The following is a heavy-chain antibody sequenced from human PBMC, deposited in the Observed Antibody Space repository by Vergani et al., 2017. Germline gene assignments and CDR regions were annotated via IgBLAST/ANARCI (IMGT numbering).Heavy chain of an antibody. D-gene: IGHD3-22*01. V-gene: IGHV3-15*01. CDR2: SKSITDGGTT. J-gene: IGHJ3*02. CDR3: TTGPDSIDGGNAFDI. Sequence: EVQLVESGGGLVKTGGSLRLSCAASGFTFSNAWMSWGREAPGKGLEWVGRSKSITDGGTTDYAAPVKGRFTISRDDSKNTPYLQMNSLKTDDTALYYCTTGPDSIDGGNAFDIWGQGTMVTVSS. CDR1: GFTFSNAW.